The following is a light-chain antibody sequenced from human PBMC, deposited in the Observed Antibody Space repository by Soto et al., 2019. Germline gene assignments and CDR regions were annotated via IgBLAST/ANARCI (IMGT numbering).Light chain of an antibody. CDR3: QQYDNSRT. CDR1: QSVSSSY. V-gene: IGKV3-20*01. CDR2: GAS. Sequence: EIVLTQSPGTLSLSPGERATLSCRASQSVSSSYLAWYQQKPGQAPRVLIYGASSRATGIPDRFSGSGSGTDFTLTISRLEPEDFAVYYCQQYDNSRTFVQGTKVDI. J-gene: IGKJ1*01.